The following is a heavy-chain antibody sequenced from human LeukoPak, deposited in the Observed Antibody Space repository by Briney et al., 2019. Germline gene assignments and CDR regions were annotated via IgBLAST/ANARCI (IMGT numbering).Heavy chain of an antibody. CDR3: AKDPRGYSYGFGDY. D-gene: IGHD5-18*01. CDR1: GFTFSSYG. V-gene: IGHV3-30*18. CDR2: ISYDGSNK. J-gene: IGHJ4*02. Sequence: GGSLRLSCEASGFTFSSYGMHWVRQAPGKGLEWVAVISYDGSNKYYADSVKGRFTISRDNSKNTLYLQMNSLRAEDTAVYYCAKDPRGYSYGFGDYWGQGTLVTVSS.